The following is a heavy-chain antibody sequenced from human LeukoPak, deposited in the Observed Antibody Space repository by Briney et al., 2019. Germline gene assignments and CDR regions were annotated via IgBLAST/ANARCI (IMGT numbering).Heavy chain of an antibody. V-gene: IGHV3-33*01. D-gene: IGHD2-2*01. Sequence: GGSLRLSCAASGFTFSSYGMHWVRQAPGKGLEWVAVIWYDGSNKYYADSVKGRFTISRDNSKNTLYLQMNSLRAEDTAVYYCARDLDIVVVPAAIRPRGYFDYWGQGTLVTVSS. CDR3: ARDLDIVVVPAAIRPRGYFDY. CDR1: GFTFSSYG. J-gene: IGHJ4*02. CDR2: IWYDGSNK.